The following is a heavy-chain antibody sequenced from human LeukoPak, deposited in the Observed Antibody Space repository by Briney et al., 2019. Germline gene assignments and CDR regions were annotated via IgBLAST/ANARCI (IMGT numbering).Heavy chain of an antibody. J-gene: IGHJ3*02. V-gene: IGHV1-18*01. D-gene: IGHD4-23*01. Sequence: ASVKVSCKASGYTFTSYGISWVRQAPGQGLEWMGWISTYNGYTNYAQNLQGRVTMTTDTSTSTAYMELRSLRSDDTAVYYCARLYGGNPPDVFDIWGQGTVVTVSS. CDR1: GYTFTSYG. CDR2: ISTYNGYT. CDR3: ARLYGGNPPDVFDI.